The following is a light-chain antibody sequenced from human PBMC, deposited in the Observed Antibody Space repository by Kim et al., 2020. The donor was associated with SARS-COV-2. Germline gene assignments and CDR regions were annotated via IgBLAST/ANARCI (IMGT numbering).Light chain of an antibody. CDR1: ESVRSNY. V-gene: IGKV3-20*01. CDR2: GAS. CDR3: QQYGRSLPYT. Sequence: SPGERATLSCRASESVRSNYLAWYQQKPGQAPRLLIYGASRRATGIPDRFSGSGSGTDFTLTIGRLEPEDFAVYYCQQYGRSLPYTFGQGTKLEIK. J-gene: IGKJ2*01.